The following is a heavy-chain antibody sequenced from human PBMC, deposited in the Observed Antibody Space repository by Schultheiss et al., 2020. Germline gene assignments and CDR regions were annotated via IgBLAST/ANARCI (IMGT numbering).Heavy chain of an antibody. V-gene: IGHV4-59*01. CDR2: IYYSGST. CDR1: GGSISSYY. D-gene: IGHD3-10*01. Sequence: SETLSLTCTVSGGSISSYYWSWIRQPPGKGLEWIGYIYYSGSTNYKPSLKSRVTISVDTSKNQFSLKLSSVTAADTAVYYCARVPMGLGGAFDIWGQGTMVTVSS. CDR3: ARVPMGLGGAFDI. J-gene: IGHJ3*02.